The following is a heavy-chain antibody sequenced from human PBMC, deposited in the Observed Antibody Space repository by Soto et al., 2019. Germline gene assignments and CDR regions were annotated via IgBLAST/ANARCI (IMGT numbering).Heavy chain of an antibody. D-gene: IGHD3-10*01. Sequence: XESLTISCKGSGYSFTSYWISLVRQMPGKGLEWMGRIDPSDSYTNYSPSFQGHVTISADKSISTAYLQWSSLKASDTAMYYCARHRTTMVYYGMDVWGQGTTVTVSS. V-gene: IGHV5-10-1*01. CDR1: GYSFTSYW. J-gene: IGHJ6*02. CDR2: IDPSDSYT. CDR3: ARHRTTMVYYGMDV.